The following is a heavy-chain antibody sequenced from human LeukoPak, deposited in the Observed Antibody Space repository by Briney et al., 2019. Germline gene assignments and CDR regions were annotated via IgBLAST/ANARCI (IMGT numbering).Heavy chain of an antibody. CDR3: ARQETINWFDP. D-gene: IGHD3-3*01. Sequence: SETLSLTCTVSGGSISSYYWSWLRQPPGKGLEGIGYIYHSGSTYYNPSLKSRVTMSVDTSKNQFSLKLSSVTAADTAVHYCARQETINWFDPWGQGTLVTVSS. CDR1: GGSISSYY. V-gene: IGHV4-59*04. J-gene: IGHJ5*02. CDR2: IYHSGST.